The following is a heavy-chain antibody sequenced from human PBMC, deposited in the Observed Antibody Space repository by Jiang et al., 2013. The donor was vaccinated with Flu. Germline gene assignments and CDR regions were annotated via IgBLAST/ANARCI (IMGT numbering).Heavy chain of an antibody. V-gene: IGHV4-38-2*02. J-gene: IGHJ5*02. Sequence: GLVKPSETLSLTCAVSGYSISSGYYWGWIRQPPGKGLEWIGSIYHSGSTYYNPSLKSRVTISVDTSKNQFSLKLSSVTAADTAVYYCAREGTGGKRGGDYYGWFDPWGQGTLVTVSS. CDR2: IYHSGST. CDR1: GYSISSGYY. CDR3: AREGTGGKRGGDYYGWFDP. D-gene: IGHD4-17*01.